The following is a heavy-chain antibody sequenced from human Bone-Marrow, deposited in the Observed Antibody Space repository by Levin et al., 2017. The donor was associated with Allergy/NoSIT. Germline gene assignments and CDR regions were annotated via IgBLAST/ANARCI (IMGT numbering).Heavy chain of an antibody. D-gene: IGHD6-19*01. Sequence: GESLKISCAASGFAFGDYAMTWVRQAPGKGLEWVSDITGGGSDTWYGDSVKGRFTVSRDNSKDMLYLELNSLRVEDTGIYYCAKKQAGTSGFSFDVWGQGTTVTVSS. CDR3: AKKQAGTSGFSFDV. CDR1: GFAFGDYA. CDR2: ITGGGSDT. J-gene: IGHJ3*01. V-gene: IGHV3-23*01.